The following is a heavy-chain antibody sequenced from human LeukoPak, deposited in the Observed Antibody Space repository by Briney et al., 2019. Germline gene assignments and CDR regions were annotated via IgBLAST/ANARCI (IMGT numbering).Heavy chain of an antibody. CDR3: ARDRNAIIAAISHYFDY. Sequence: GGSLRLSCAASAFSLSAYNMNWVRQAPGKGLEWVSSISYTGTYIYYADSVKGRFTISRDNARNSLYLQMNSLRADDTAVYYCARDRNAIIAAISHYFDYWGQGTLVTVSS. J-gene: IGHJ4*02. CDR1: AFSLSAYN. CDR2: ISYTGTYI. V-gene: IGHV3-21*06. D-gene: IGHD2-15*01.